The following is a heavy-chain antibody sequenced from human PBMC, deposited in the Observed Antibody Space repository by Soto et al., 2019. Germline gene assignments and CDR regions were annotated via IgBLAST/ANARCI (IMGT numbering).Heavy chain of an antibody. CDR1: GFTFSNYA. Sequence: EVQLLESGGGLVQPGGSLRLSCAASGFTFSNYAMNWVRQAPGKGLEWVSTISSSSGSTYYADSVKGRFTISRDNSKNFLYLQMNSLRGDDTGVYYCAKVGSERYSGQHSDYWGQGTLVTISS. D-gene: IGHD5-12*01. CDR3: AKVGSERYSGQHSDY. CDR2: ISSSSGST. V-gene: IGHV3-23*01. J-gene: IGHJ4*02.